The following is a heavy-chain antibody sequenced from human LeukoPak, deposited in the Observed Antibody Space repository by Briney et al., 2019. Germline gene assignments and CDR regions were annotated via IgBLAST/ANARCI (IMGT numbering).Heavy chain of an antibody. CDR1: GFTFSSYA. V-gene: IGHV3-23*01. CDR2: ISGSGGST. Sequence: GGSLRLSCAAPGFTFSSYAMSWVRQAPGKGPEWVSAISGSGGSTYYADSAKGRFTISRDNSKNTLYLQMNSLRAEDTAVYYCAKYRRPYGSGSYYNYWGQGTLVTVSS. CDR3: AKYRRPYGSGSYYNY. D-gene: IGHD3-10*01. J-gene: IGHJ4*02.